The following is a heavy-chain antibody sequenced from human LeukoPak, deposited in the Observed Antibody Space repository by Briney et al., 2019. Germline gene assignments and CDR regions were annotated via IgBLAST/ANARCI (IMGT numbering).Heavy chain of an antibody. CDR2: ISAYNGNT. CDR3: ARDVPRVILTGYWGY. J-gene: IGHJ4*02. V-gene: IGHV1-18*01. Sequence: ASVKVSCKASGGTFSSYAISWVRQAPGQGLEWMGWISAYNGNTNYAQKLQGRVTMTTDTSTSTADMELRSLRSDDTAVYYCARDVPRVILTGYWGYWGQGTLVTVSS. D-gene: IGHD3-9*01. CDR1: GGTFSSYA.